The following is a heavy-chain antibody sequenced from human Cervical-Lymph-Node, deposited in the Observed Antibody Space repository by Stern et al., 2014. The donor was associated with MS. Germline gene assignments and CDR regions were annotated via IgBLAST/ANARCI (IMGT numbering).Heavy chain of an antibody. Sequence: ESGPALVKPTQTLTLTCTFSGFSLSTSGMCVSWIRQPPGKALEGLAILVLGDETYYSTSLETRITISNDTSTNQCVLTMTNMDPVDTATYYCARIRGQPRGYYGMDVWGQGTTVTVSS. CDR2: LVLGDET. D-gene: IGHD1-1*01. V-gene: IGHV2-70*01. CDR3: ARIRGQPRGYYGMDV. J-gene: IGHJ6*02. CDR1: GFSLSTSGMC.